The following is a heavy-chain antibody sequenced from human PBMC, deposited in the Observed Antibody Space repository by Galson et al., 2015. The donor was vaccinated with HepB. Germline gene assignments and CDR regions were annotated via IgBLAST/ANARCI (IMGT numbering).Heavy chain of an antibody. J-gene: IGHJ4*02. CDR3: ARGVAGSGWYSRLFYFDF. CDR2: ISSDGNKQ. Sequence: SLRLSCAASGFAFSTYAIHWVRQVPGKGLEWVAVISSDGNKQYYAESVKGRFTISRDNSENTLYLQLNSLRAEDTAIYYCARGVAGSGWYSRLFYFDFWGQGTLVTVSS. V-gene: IGHV3-30-3*01. CDR1: GFAFSTYA. D-gene: IGHD6-19*01.